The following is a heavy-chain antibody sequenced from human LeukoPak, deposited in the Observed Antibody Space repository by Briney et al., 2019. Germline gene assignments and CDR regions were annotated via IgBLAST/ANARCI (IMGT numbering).Heavy chain of an antibody. CDR1: GFTFDDYA. V-gene: IGHV3-9*01. D-gene: IGHD1-26*01. CDR2: ISWNSGSI. CDR3: ARDRSLQWEQRSSYFDY. J-gene: IGHJ4*02. Sequence: GGSLRLSCAASGFTFDDYAMHWVRQAPGKGLEWVSGISWNSGSIGYADSVKGRFTISRDNSKNTLYLQMNSLRAEDTAVYYCARDRSLQWEQRSSYFDYWGQGTLVTVSS.